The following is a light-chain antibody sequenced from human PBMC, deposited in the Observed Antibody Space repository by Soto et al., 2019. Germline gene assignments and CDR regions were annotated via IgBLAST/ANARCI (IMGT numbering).Light chain of an antibody. J-gene: IGKJ1*01. CDR2: KAS. CDR1: QSISTW. Sequence: DMQMTQSPSTLSASVGDRVTITCRASQSISTWLAWYQQKPGKAPKLLIYKASSLESGVPSRFSGSGSGTEFTLTISSLQPDDFATYYCQQYNIYSWTFGQGTKVEIK. CDR3: QQYNIYSWT. V-gene: IGKV1-5*03.